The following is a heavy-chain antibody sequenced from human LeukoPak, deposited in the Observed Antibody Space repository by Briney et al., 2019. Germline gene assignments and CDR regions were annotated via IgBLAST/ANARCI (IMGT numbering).Heavy chain of an antibody. D-gene: IGHD5-18*01. Sequence: SETLSLTYTVSGGSISSYYWSWIRQPPGKGLEWIGYIYYSGSTNYNPSLKSRVTISVDTSKNQFSLKLSSVTAADTAVYYCARDGGYSYGTQEPYYYYGMDVWGQGTTVTVSS. V-gene: IGHV4-59*01. J-gene: IGHJ6*02. CDR1: GGSISSYY. CDR3: ARDGGYSYGTQEPYYYYGMDV. CDR2: IYYSGST.